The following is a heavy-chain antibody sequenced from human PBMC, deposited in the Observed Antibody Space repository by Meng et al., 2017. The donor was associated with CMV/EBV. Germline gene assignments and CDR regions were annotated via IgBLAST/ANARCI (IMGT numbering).Heavy chain of an antibody. CDR1: S. J-gene: IGHJ5*02. D-gene: IGHD6-13*01. V-gene: IGHV4-34*01. Sequence: SWSCSRQPPGEGLEWIGDINHSGSTTCNPSLKSRVTISVDTSKNQFSLKLSSVTAADTAVYYCARGGAGYSSSWYESYIVWFDPWGQGTLVTVSS. CDR3: ARGGAGYSSSWYESYIVWFDP. CDR2: INHSGST.